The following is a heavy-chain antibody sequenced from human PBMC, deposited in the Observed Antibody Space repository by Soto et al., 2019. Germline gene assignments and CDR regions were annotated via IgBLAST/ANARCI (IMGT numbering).Heavy chain of an antibody. V-gene: IGHV4-34*01. D-gene: IGHD2-2*01. CDR2: INHSGST. Sequence: SETLSLTCAVYGGSFRGYYLSWIRQPPGKGLEWIGEINHSGSTNYNPSLKSRVTISVDTSKNQFSLELSRLRFDDAAVYFCARERYQVISDGMDVWGQGTTVTVSS. J-gene: IGHJ6*02. CDR3: ARERYQVISDGMDV. CDR1: GGSFRGYY.